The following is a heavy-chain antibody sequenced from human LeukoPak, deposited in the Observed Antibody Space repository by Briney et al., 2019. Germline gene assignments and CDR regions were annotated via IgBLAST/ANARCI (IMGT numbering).Heavy chain of an antibody. V-gene: IGHV4-59*01. Sequence: SETLSLTCSVSGGSFSYSYWSWIRQSPGKGLEWIGNIYNSGSTNYNPSLESRVTISIDTSKNQFSLKLSSVTAADTAMYYCARVRGVIIPDWYFDLWGRGTLVTVSS. CDR1: GGSFSYSY. J-gene: IGHJ2*01. CDR2: IYNSGST. CDR3: ARVRGVIIPDWYFDL. D-gene: IGHD3-10*01.